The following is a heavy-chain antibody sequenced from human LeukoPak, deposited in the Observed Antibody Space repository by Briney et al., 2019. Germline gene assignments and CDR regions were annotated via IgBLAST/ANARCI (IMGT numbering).Heavy chain of an antibody. CDR2: IYHSGST. V-gene: IGHV4-38-2*02. CDR1: GYSISSGYY. CDR3: ARVGYYDSSGYYSLIIDY. Sequence: SETLSLTCTVSGYSISSGYYWGWIRQPPGKGLEWIGSIYHSGSTYYNPSLKSRVTISVDTSKNQFSLKLSSVTAADTAVYYCARVGYYDSSGYYSLIIDYWGQGILVTVSS. D-gene: IGHD3-22*01. J-gene: IGHJ4*02.